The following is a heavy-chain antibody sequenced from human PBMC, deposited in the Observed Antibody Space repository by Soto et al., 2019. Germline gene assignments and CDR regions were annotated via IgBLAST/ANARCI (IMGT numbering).Heavy chain of an antibody. CDR2: IYTSASI. CDR1: GADINAYS. CDR3: ARDREAGYNFYYGMDV. D-gene: IGHD6-19*01. J-gene: IGHJ6*02. Sequence: SETLSLTCSVSGADINAYSWTWIRQPAGKGLEWIGRIYTSASINYNPSLRGRVTLSVDTSTNQVSLKLASVTAADTAVYYCARDREAGYNFYYGMDVWGQGTTVTVS. V-gene: IGHV4-4*07.